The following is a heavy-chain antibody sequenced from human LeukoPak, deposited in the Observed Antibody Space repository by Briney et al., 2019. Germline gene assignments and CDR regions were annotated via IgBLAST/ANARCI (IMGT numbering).Heavy chain of an antibody. D-gene: IGHD3-22*01. V-gene: IGHV3-48*03. CDR1: GFTFSSYE. CDR3: ARDNQRNTYYYDSSGYYYGTYFDY. Sequence: PGGSLRLSCAASGFTFSSYEMNWVRQAPGKGLEWVSYISSSGSTIYYADSVKGRFTISRDNAKNSLYLQMNSLRAEDTAVYYCARDNQRNTYYYDSSGYYYGTYFDYWGQGTLVTVSS. CDR2: ISSSGSTI. J-gene: IGHJ4*02.